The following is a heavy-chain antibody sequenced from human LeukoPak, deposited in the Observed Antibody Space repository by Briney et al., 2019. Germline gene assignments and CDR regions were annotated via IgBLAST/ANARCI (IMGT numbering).Heavy chain of an antibody. CDR3: ARDQGWLQFSGHKYYYYMDV. D-gene: IGHD5-24*01. J-gene: IGHJ6*03. CDR2: INHSGST. Sequence: SSETLSLTCAVYGGSFSGYYWSWIRQPPGKGLEWIGEINHSGSTNYNPSLKSRVTISVDTSKNQFSLKLSSVTAADTAVYYCARDQGWLQFSGHKYYYYMDVWGKGTTVTISS. CDR1: GGSFSGYY. V-gene: IGHV4-34*01.